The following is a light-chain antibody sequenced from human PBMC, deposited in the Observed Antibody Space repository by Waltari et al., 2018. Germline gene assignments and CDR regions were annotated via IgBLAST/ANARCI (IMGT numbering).Light chain of an antibody. V-gene: IGLV2-8*01. Sequence: QSALTQPPSASGSPGQSVTISCTGTSNDVGGYNFVSWYQQHPGNAPKLMIFEVTKQPAGVPDRFAGSKSGNTASLTVSGLQAEDEADYYCTSYAGSNKAVFGGGTKLTVL. CDR2: EVT. J-gene: IGLJ2*01. CDR1: SNDVGGYNF. CDR3: TSYAGSNKAV.